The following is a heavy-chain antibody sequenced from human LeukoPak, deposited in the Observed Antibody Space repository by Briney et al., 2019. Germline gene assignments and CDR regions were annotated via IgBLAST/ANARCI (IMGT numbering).Heavy chain of an antibody. Sequence: GGSLRLACAASGFTYSHYGMHWVRQAPGKGLEWVAVTWSDGTEQYYADAVKGRFTISRDNSRNTLYLQMNSLRAEDTAVYYCAKDAERGFDYSNSLQYWGQGTLVTVSS. CDR2: TWSDGTEQ. D-gene: IGHD4-11*01. CDR3: AKDAERGFDYSNSLQY. CDR1: GFTYSHYG. V-gene: IGHV3-33*06. J-gene: IGHJ4*02.